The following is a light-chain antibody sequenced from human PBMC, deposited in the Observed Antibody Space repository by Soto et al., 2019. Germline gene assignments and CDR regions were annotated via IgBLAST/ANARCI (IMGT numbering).Light chain of an antibody. Sequence: EIVLTQSPGTLSLSPGDRATLSCRASQSVSTNYLAWYQQKLGQAPRLLIYGASRRATSIPDRFSGNGSGTGFTLTISRLEPEDFAVYYCHQYGSSPFTFGPGTKVDIK. CDR3: HQYGSSPFT. CDR2: GAS. V-gene: IGKV3-20*01. J-gene: IGKJ3*01. CDR1: QSVSTNY.